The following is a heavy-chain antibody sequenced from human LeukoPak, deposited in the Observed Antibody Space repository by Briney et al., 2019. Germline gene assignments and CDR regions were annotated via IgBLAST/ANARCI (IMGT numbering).Heavy chain of an antibody. J-gene: IGHJ6*03. V-gene: IGHV4-61*02. Sequence: PSETLSLTCTVSGDSISSGSYYWSWLRQPAGKGLEWIGRIYSNGDTKFNPSPKSRVTISLDTSKNQFSLKLSSATAADTAVYYCASRHSKQQPYYYYMDIWGKGTTVTVSS. D-gene: IGHD6-13*01. CDR2: IYSNGDT. CDR3: ASRHSKQQPYYYYMDI. CDR1: GDSISSGSYY.